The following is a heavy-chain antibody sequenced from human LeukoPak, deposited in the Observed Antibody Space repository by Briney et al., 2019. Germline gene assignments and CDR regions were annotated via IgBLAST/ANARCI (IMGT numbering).Heavy chain of an antibody. CDR2: ISYDGSNK. CDR3: ARESCSGGSCYWFDP. CDR1: GFTFSSYA. D-gene: IGHD2-15*01. Sequence: GGSLRLSCAASGFTFSSYAMHWVRQAPGKGLEWVAVISYDGSNKYYADSVKGRFTISRDNSKNTLYLQMNSLRAEDTAVYYCARESCSGGSCYWFDPWGQGTLVTVSS. J-gene: IGHJ5*02. V-gene: IGHV3-30-3*01.